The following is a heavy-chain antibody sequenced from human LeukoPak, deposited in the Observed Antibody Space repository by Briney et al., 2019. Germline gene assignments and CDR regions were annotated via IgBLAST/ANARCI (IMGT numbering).Heavy chain of an antibody. CDR3: ARGIMAKDIVVVPAEAYYYGMDV. J-gene: IGHJ6*02. CDR1: GFTFSSYP. CDR2: ISSSSSYI. Sequence: GGSLRLSCSASGFTFSSYPMHWVRQAPGKGLEWVSSISSSSSYIYYADSVKGRFTISRDNAKNSLYLQMNSLRAEDTAVYYCARGIMAKDIVVVPAEAYYYGMDVWGQGTTVTVSS. V-gene: IGHV3-21*01. D-gene: IGHD2-2*01.